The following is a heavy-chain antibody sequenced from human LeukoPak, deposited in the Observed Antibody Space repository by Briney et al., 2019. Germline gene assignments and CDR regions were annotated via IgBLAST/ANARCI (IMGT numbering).Heavy chain of an antibody. CDR1: GGSFSGYY. V-gene: IGHV4-34*01. D-gene: IGHD6-19*01. Sequence: SETLSLTCAVYGGSFSGYYWSWIRQPPGKGLEWIGEINHSGSTNYSPSLKSRVTISVDTSKNQFSLKLSSVTAADTAVYYCARGGGWSKIDYWGQGTLVTVSS. CDR3: ARGGGWSKIDY. J-gene: IGHJ4*02. CDR2: INHSGST.